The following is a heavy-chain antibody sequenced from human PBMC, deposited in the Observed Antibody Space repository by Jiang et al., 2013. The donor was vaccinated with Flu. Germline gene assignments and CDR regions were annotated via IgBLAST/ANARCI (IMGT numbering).Heavy chain of an antibody. CDR3: ARAVSWFGLFDS. CDR1: GYSISSAYY. J-gene: IGHJ4*02. Sequence: GPGLVKPSVTLSLTCSVSGYSISSAYYWGWVRQSPGRGLESIGTIYHSGRTYYNPSLKSRVTISVDTSKNQISLNLTSATAADTAVYYCARAVSWFGLFDSWGQGTPVTVSS. CDR2: IYHSGRT. V-gene: IGHV4-38-2*02. D-gene: IGHD3-10*01.